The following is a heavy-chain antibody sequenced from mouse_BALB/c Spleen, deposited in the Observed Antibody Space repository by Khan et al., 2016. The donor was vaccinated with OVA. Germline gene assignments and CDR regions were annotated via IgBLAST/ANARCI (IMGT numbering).Heavy chain of an antibody. V-gene: IGHV5-6-4*01. Sequence: EVELVESGGGLVKPGGSLKLSCAASGFTFSTYTMSWVRQTPEKRLEWVATISRGSTYTYYPDSVKGRFTISRDHAKNTLYLQMSSLKSEDTALYYCTRDGNYAHWYFDGWGAGTTVTVSS. CDR2: ISRGSTYT. J-gene: IGHJ1*01. CDR1: GFTFSTYT. CDR3: TRDGNYAHWYFDG. D-gene: IGHD2-1*01.